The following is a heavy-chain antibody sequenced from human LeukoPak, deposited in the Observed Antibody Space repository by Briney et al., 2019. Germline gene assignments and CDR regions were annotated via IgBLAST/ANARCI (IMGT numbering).Heavy chain of an antibody. CDR3: ARKVAAPDY. D-gene: IGHD6-19*01. CDR1: GFTFSSYA. Sequence: GGSLRLSCAAPGFTFSSYAMSWVRQAPGKGLEWVSGISGSGGSTYYADSVKGRFTISRDNSKNTLYLQMNRLRAEDTAIYYCARKVAAPDYWGQGTLVIVSS. CDR2: ISGSGGST. J-gene: IGHJ4*02. V-gene: IGHV3-23*01.